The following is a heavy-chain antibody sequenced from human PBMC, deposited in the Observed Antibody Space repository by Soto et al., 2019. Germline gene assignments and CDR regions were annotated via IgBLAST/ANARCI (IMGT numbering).Heavy chain of an antibody. CDR3: ARHESSSGPRSWYFDY. V-gene: IGHV4-30-2*03. D-gene: IGHD6-25*01. CDR1: GGSISSGGYS. Sequence: PSETLSLTCAVSGGSISSGGYSWSWIRQPPGKGLEWIGYIYHSGSTYYNPSLKSRVTISVDTSKNQFSLKLSSVTAADTAVYNCARHESSSGPRSWYFDYWGQGTLVTVSS. J-gene: IGHJ4*02. CDR2: IYHSGST.